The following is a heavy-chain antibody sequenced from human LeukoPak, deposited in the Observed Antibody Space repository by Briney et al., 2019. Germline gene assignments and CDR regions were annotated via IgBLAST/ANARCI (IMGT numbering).Heavy chain of an antibody. CDR3: VRHGGHSTDYYYGMDV. J-gene: IGHJ6*02. V-gene: IGHV4-59*08. CDR1: GDSISSYY. CDR2: IYYSGST. D-gene: IGHD3-16*01. Sequence: SETLSLTCTVSGDSISSYYWSWIRQPPGKGLEWIGYIYYSGSTNYNPSLKSRVTISVDTSKNQFSLKLSSVTAADTAVYYCVRHGGHSTDYYYGMDVWGQGTTVTVSS.